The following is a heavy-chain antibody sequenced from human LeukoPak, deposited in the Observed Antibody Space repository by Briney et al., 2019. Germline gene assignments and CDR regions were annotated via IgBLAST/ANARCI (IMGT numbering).Heavy chain of an antibody. J-gene: IGHJ4*02. V-gene: IGHV1-8*01. CDR3: ARGVFYYYDSSGYYYYFDY. D-gene: IGHD3-22*01. CDR2: MNPNSGNT. Sequence: ASVKVSCKASGYTFTSYDINWVRQATGQGLEWMGWMNPNSGNTGYAQKFQGRVTMTRNTSISTAYMELSSLRSEDTAAYYCARGVFYYYDSSGYYYYFDYWGQGTLVTVSS. CDR1: GYTFTSYD.